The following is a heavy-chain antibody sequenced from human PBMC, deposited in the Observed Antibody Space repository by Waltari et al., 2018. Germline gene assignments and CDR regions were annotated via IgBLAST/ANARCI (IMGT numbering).Heavy chain of an antibody. D-gene: IGHD6-6*01. CDR3: ARDAYTLLIRQLDT. J-gene: IGHJ5*02. Sequence: EVQLVESGGGLVQPGGALRLSCAASGFTFSSYSMNWVRQAPGKGMEWVSYSSSSSSTIYSADSVKGRFTISSDNAKNSLYLQMNSLTAEDTAVYYCARDAYTLLIRQLDTWGQGTLVTVSS. CDR2: SSSSSSTI. V-gene: IGHV3-48*04. CDR1: GFTFSSYS.